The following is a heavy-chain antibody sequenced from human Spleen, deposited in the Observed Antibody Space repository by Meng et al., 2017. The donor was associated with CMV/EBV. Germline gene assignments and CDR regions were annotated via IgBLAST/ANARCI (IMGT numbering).Heavy chain of an antibody. J-gene: IGHJ4*02. D-gene: IGHD5-12*01. CDR2: IYYSGST. CDR1: GGSISSYY. CDR3: ARGPGYSGYGDY. Sequence: SETLSLTCTVSGGSISSYYWSWIRQPPGKGLEWIGYIYYSGSTNYNPSLKSRVTISVDTSKNQFSLKLSSVTAADTAVYYCARGPGYSGYGDYWGQGTLVTVSS. V-gene: IGHV4-59*12.